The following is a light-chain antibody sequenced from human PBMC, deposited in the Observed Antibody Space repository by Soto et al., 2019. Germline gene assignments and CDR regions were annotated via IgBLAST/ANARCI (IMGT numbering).Light chain of an antibody. CDR1: QTVGKNY. V-gene: IGKV3-20*01. J-gene: IGKJ4*01. CDR2: DAS. CDR3: QQYAYSPLT. Sequence: EIVLTQSPGTLSLSPGEGGTLSCRASQTVGKNYLGWYQQKPGQAPRLLIYDASSRATGIPDRFSGGGSGTDFTLTINRLEPEDFAVYYCQQYAYSPLTFGGGTKVDIK.